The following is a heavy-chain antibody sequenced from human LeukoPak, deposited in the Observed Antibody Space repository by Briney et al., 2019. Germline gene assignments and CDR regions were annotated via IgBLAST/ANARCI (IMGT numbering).Heavy chain of an antibody. CDR2: IIPIFGTA. CDR1: GGTFSSYA. CDR3: ARDPIVVVPAAPHYYYMDV. J-gene: IGHJ6*03. D-gene: IGHD2-2*01. V-gene: IGHV1-69*05. Sequence: SVKVSCKASGGTFSSYAISWVRQAPGQGLEWMGGIIPIFGTANYAQKFQGRVTITTDESTSTAYMELSSLRSEDTAVYHCARDPIVVVPAAPHYYYMDVWGKGTTVTVSS.